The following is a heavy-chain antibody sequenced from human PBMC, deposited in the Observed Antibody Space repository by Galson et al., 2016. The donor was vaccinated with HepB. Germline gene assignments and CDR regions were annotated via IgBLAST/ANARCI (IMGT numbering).Heavy chain of an antibody. J-gene: IGHJ4*02. CDR1: GGSISRGTFY. CDR3: AGDTTALDC. CDR2: ISASGDT. Sequence: TLSLTCTVSGGSISRGTFYWSWIRQPAGRGLQWIARISASGDTMYNPSLKSRVTMSVDTSKDQFSLGLTSVTAADSAVYYCAGDTTALDCWGQGTLVTVSS. V-gene: IGHV4-61*02. D-gene: IGHD4-17*01.